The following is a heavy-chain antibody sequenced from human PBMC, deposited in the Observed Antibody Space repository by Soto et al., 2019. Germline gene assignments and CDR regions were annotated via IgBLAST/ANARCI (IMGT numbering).Heavy chain of an antibody. Sequence: EVQLLESGGGLVQPGESLRLSCVASGFTFSNYAMSWVRQAPGKGLEWVSGISGSGGTTYYADSVKGRFTISRDNSKNTLFLQMNSLRAGDTAVYYCGKDPQQWLTIFDYWGQGALVTVSS. J-gene: IGHJ4*02. CDR3: GKDPQQWLTIFDY. CDR2: ISGSGGTT. CDR1: GFTFSNYA. D-gene: IGHD6-19*01. V-gene: IGHV3-23*01.